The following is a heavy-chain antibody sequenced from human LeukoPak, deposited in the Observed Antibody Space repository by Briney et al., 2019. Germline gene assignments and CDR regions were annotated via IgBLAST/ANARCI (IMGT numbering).Heavy chain of an antibody. Sequence: GGALRLSCSASGFSFSNYNMNWVPQDPGKGLGWISYISYSSRTTHNADSLMGRFTISRDNAANTLYLQMNSLRAEDTAVYYCARGQVYYDSSGYHFDYWGQGTLVTVSS. CDR2: ISYSSRTT. D-gene: IGHD3-22*01. J-gene: IGHJ4*02. V-gene: IGHV3-48*04. CDR1: GFSFSNYN. CDR3: ARGQVYYDSSGYHFDY.